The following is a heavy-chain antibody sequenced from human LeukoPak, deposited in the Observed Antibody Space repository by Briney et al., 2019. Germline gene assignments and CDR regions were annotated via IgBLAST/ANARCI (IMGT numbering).Heavy chain of an antibody. CDR3: ARGDCSSTSCYIGLDY. CDR1: GGSFSGYY. CDR2: INHSGST. D-gene: IGHD2-2*02. Sequence: KPSETLSLTCAVYGGSFSGYYWSWIRQPPGKGLGWIGEINHSGSTNYNPSLKSRVTISVDTSKNQFSLKLSSVTAADTAVYYCARGDCSSTSCYIGLDYWGQGTLVTVSS. V-gene: IGHV4-34*01. J-gene: IGHJ4*02.